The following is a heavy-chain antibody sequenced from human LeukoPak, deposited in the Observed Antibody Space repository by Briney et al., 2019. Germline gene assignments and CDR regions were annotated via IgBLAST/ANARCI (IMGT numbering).Heavy chain of an antibody. D-gene: IGHD5-18*01. V-gene: IGHV4-59*01. CDR2: IYYSGST. CDR1: GGSISSYY. Sequence: SETLSLTCTVSGGSISSYYWSWIRQPPGKGLEWIGYIYYSGSTNYNPSLKSRVTISVDTSKNQFSLKLSSVTAADTAVYYCARGEQLWVLGAVDIWGQGTMVTVSS. CDR3: ARGEQLWVLGAVDI. J-gene: IGHJ3*02.